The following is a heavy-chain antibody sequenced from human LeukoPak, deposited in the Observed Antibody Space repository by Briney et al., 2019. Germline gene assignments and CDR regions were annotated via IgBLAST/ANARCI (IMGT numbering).Heavy chain of an antibody. CDR2: IYNTGST. J-gene: IGHJ4*02. CDR3: AKRAYGVGFEY. CDR1: GDSISISGYW. D-gene: IGHD4-17*01. V-gene: IGHV4-39*01. Sequence: SETLSLTCTVSGDSISISGYWWGWIRQPPGKDLEWIGTIYNTGSTYYNPSLKSRVTISADTSKNQFSLEVSSVTAADTAVYYCAKRAYGVGFEYWGQGTLVTVSS.